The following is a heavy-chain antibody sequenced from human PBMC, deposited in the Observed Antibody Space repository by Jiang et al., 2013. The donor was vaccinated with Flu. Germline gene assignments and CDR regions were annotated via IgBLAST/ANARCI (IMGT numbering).Heavy chain of an antibody. CDR1: GGSISSYY. CDR2: IYYSGST. D-gene: IGHD5-12*01. J-gene: IGHJ4*02. CDR3: ARSGYSGYDWLIY. V-gene: IGHV4-59*01. Sequence: GSGLVKPSETLSLTCTVSGGSISSYYWSWIRQPPGKGLEWIGYIYYSGSTNYNPSLKSRVTISVDTSKNQFSLKLSSVTAADTAVYYCARSGYSGYDWLIYWGQGTLVTVSS.